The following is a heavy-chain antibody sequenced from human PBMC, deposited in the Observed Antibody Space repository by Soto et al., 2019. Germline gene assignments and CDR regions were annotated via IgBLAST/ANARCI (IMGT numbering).Heavy chain of an antibody. CDR2: IIPIFGTA. Sequence: QVQLVQSGAEVKKPGSSVKVSCKASGGTFSSYAISWVRQAPGQGLEWMGGIIPIFGTANYAQKFQGRVTLTADESTSQAYMELSSLRSEDTAVYYCARSVVVVAAKFWFDPWGQGTLVTVSS. J-gene: IGHJ5*02. V-gene: IGHV1-69*12. D-gene: IGHD2-15*01. CDR1: GGTFSSYA. CDR3: ARSVVVVAAKFWFDP.